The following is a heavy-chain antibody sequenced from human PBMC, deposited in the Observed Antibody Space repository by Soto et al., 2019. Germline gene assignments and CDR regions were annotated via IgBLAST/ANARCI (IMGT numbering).Heavy chain of an antibody. J-gene: IGHJ3*01. CDR3: AKDRGIIVKAGDAFDV. D-gene: IGHD3-16*02. CDR1: EFTFSNYA. Sequence: EVQLLESGGGLVQPGGSLSLSCAASEFTFSNYAMTWVRQAPGKGLEWVSSISGSGDRTYYADSVKGRFTISRDRSKNTVSLQMNTLRAEDTALYYCAKDRGIIVKAGDAFDVWGQGTMVTVSS. CDR2: ISGSGDRT. V-gene: IGHV3-23*01.